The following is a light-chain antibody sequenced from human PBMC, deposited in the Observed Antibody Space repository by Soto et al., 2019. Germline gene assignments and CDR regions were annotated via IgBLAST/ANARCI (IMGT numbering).Light chain of an antibody. CDR2: AAS. V-gene: IGKV3-20*01. CDR1: QSVSSSY. J-gene: IGKJ1*01. CDR3: QHYSRTLPWT. Sequence: EIVLTQSTCTLSLSPGERATLSWGASQSVSSSYFAWYQQKPGQAPRLLIYAASSRATGIPDRFGGSGSGTDLTLTISRLEPEDVAVYYCQHYSRTLPWTFGQGTKVDIK.